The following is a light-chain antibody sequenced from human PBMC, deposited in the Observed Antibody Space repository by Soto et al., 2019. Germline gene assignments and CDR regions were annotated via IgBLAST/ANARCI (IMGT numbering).Light chain of an antibody. CDR1: QSISSW. Sequence: DIQMTQSPSTLSASVGDRVIITCRASQSISSWLAWYQQKAGKAPKLLIYKASSLDSGVPSRFSGSGSGTEFTLTISSLQPDDFATYYFQQYNSYPLTFGGGTKVEIK. V-gene: IGKV1-5*03. CDR2: KAS. CDR3: QQYNSYPLT. J-gene: IGKJ4*01.